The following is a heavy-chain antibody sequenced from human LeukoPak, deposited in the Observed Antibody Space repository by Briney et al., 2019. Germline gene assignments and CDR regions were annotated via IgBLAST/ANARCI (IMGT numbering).Heavy chain of an antibody. D-gene: IGHD3-10*01. Sequence: ASVKVSCKASGYTFTSYYMHWVRQAPGQGLEWMGIINPSGGSTNYAQKFQGRVTMTRDTSTSTVYMELSSLRSEDTAVYYCARGPMVRGVYMNWVDPWGQGTLVTVSS. CDR2: INPSGGST. J-gene: IGHJ5*02. CDR3: ARGPMVRGVYMNWVDP. CDR1: GYTFTSYY. V-gene: IGHV1-46*01.